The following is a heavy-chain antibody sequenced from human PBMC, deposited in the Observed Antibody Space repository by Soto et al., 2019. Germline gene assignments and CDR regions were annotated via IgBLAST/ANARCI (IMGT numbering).Heavy chain of an antibody. J-gene: IGHJ4*02. CDR2: MNAYTDNT. CDR3: ARVFRENGDFPAGSFDY. Sequence: SVKASSKASRYIYTQYPLSWLRPPDGQGVEWMGWMNAYTDNTGYPQKVQGRVTRTTDTSTSTAYMELRSLRSDDTAVYYCARVFRENGDFPAGSFDYRGQGTLVTVSS. V-gene: IGHV1-18*01. D-gene: IGHD4-17*01. CDR1: RYIYTQYP.